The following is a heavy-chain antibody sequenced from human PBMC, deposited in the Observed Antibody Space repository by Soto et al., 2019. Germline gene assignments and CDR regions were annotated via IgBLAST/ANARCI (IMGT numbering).Heavy chain of an antibody. CDR1: GGYISGYY. CDR3: ARGTAVTHNFDY. Sequence: LETLSLTCTVSGGYISGYYWSWIRQPPGKGLEWIGYIYYSGSTNYNPSLKSRVTISVDTSKNQFSLKLSSVTAADTAVYYCARGTAVTHNFDYWGQGTLVTVSS. CDR2: IYYSGST. D-gene: IGHD4-17*01. V-gene: IGHV4-59*12. J-gene: IGHJ4*02.